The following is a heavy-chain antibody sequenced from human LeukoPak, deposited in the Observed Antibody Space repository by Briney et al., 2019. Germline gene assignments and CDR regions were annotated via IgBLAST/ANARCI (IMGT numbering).Heavy chain of an antibody. J-gene: IGHJ4*02. CDR2: INPKTCVT. V-gene: IGHV1-2*02. CDR3: ARDLAMYSPDLDY. D-gene: IGHD1-26*01. Sequence: ASVKVSCKASGYTFTDYYLHWVRQAPGHGLEWMGWINPKTCVTKYAQNFQGRVTMTRDTSMNTAYMEVSRLRSDDTAVFYCARDLAMYSPDLDYWGQGTLVTVSS. CDR1: GYTFTDYY.